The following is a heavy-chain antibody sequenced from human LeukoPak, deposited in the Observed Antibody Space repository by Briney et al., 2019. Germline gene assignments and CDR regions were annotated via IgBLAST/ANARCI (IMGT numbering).Heavy chain of an antibody. D-gene: IGHD2-2*01. Sequence: SETLSLTCAVSGGSFSSSNWWSWVRQPPGKGLEWIGEIYYSGSTNYNPSLKSRVTISVDKSKNQFSLKLSSVTAADTAVYYCARDRRCSSTSCYYFDYWGQGTLVTVSS. V-gene: IGHV4-4*02. J-gene: IGHJ4*02. CDR1: GGSFSSSNW. CDR3: ARDRRCSSTSCYYFDY. CDR2: IYYSGST.